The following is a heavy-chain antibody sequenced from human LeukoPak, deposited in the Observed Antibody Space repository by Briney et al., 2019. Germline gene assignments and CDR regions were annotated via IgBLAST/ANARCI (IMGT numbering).Heavy chain of an antibody. CDR3: AKRPLSAAPGALDY. CDR1: GFTFSNYA. J-gene: IGHJ4*01. CDR2: ISGRGGNP. D-gene: IGHD6-13*01. V-gene: IGHV3-23*01. Sequence: GGSLRLSCAASGFTFSNYAMIWVRRAPGQGLEWVSAISGRGGNPYYADSAQGRFPVSRSNSKSTLHLQLNSLRAEDTAVYYCAKRPLSAAPGALDYWGQGTLLTGSS.